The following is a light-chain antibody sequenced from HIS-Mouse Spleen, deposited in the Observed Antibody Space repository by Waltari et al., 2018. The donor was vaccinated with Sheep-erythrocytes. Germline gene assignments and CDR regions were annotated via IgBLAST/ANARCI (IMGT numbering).Light chain of an antibody. J-gene: IGKJ2*01. Sequence: DVVMTQSPLSLPVTLGQPASISCRSSQSLVHSDGNTYLNWFQQRPGQSPRRLIYTVSSRDSGVPDRFSGSGSGTDFTLKISRVEAEDVGVYYCMQGTHWPPYTFGQGTKLEIK. CDR1: QSLVHSDGNTY. CDR3: MQGTHWPPYT. CDR2: TVS. V-gene: IGKV2-30*02.